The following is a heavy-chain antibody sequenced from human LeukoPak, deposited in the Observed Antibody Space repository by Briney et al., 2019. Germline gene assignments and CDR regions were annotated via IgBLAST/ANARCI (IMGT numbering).Heavy chain of an antibody. J-gene: IGHJ3*02. CDR2: IYPGDSDT. V-gene: IGHV5-51*01. CDR1: GYIFTSYW. Sequence: GESLKISCKGSGYIFTSYWIGWVRQMPGKGLEWMGIIYPGDSDTRYSPSFQGQVTISADKSISTAYLQWSSLKASDTAMYYCARVVAATPPIGAFDIWGQGTMVTVSS. CDR3: ARVVAATPPIGAFDI. D-gene: IGHD2-15*01.